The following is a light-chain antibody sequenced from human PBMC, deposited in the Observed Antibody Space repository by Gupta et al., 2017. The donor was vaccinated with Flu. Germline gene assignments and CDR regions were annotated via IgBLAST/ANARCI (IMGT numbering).Light chain of an antibody. J-gene: IGLJ3*02. CDR2: ADN. Sequence: QSALTPPPSVSGSPGQSITISCVGTSSNVGSSNLVSWYQQHPGKAPKLSIYADNKRPAGVSHRFAASSADNTSLTTFAGLQADDDAYYYCSSYTTDEVVFGGGTKLTVL. CDR3: SSYTTDEVV. V-gene: IGLV2-14*02. CDR1: SSNVGSSNL.